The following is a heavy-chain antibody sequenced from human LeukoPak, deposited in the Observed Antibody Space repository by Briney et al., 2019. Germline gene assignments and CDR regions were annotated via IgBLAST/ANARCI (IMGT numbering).Heavy chain of an antibody. J-gene: IGHJ4*02. V-gene: IGHV3-21*01. CDR2: ISSSSSYI. CDR3: ARGRIAAGFDY. Sequence: GGSLRLSCEASGFTFKEYSISWVRQAPGKGLEWVSSISSSSSYIYYADSVKGRFTISRDNAKNSLYLQMNSLRAEDTAVYYCARGRIAAGFDYWGQGTLVTVSS. D-gene: IGHD6-13*01. CDR1: GFTFKEYS.